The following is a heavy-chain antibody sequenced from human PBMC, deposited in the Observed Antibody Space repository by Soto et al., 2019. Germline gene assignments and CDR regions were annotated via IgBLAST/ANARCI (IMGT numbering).Heavy chain of an antibody. D-gene: IGHD2-15*01. CDR3: ARGSMSLGRGFNRYFYLDH. V-gene: IGHV1-69*06. J-gene: IGHJ4*02. CDR2: IIPIFDTT. Sequence: QVQLVQSGAEVQKPGSSVKVSCKASGGTFSSYAISWVRQAPGQRLEWMGGIIPIFDTTNYTQNFQGRVTITADRSTNTAYMELSSLRSEDTAVYYCARGSMSLGRGFNRYFYLDHWGQGTLVTVSS. CDR1: GGTFSSYA.